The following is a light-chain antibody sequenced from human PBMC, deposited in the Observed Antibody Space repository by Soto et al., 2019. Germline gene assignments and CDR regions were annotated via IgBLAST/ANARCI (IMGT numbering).Light chain of an antibody. CDR2: EVS. CDR1: SSDVGGYKY. J-gene: IGLJ1*01. V-gene: IGLV2-14*01. CDR3: SSYTSSATLV. Sequence: QSALTQPASVSGSPGQSITISCTGTSSDVGGYKYVSWYQQHPGKAPKLMIYEVSNRPSGVSNRFSGSKSGNTASLTISGLPAEDAADYYCSSYTSSATLVVGSGTKVTVL.